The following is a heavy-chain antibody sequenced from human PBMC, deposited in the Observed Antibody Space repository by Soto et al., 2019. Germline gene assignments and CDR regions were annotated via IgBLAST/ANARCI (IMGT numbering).Heavy chain of an antibody. J-gene: IGHJ4*02. D-gene: IGHD6-13*01. CDR2: ISYDGSNK. CDR1: GFTFSGYA. V-gene: IGHV3-30-3*01. Sequence: GGSLRLSCAASGFTFSGYAMHWVRQAPGKGLEWVAVISYDGSNKYYADSVKGRFTISRDNSKNTLYLQMNSLRAEDTAVYYCARGLTYSSSWFDYWGQGTLVTVSS. CDR3: ARGLTYSSSWFDY.